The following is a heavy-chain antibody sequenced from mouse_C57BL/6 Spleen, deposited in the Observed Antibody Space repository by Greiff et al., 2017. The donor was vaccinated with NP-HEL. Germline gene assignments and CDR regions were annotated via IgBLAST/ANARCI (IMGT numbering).Heavy chain of an antibody. Sequence: EVKLMESGPGLVKPSQSLSLTCSVTGYSITSGYYWNWIRQFPGNKLEWMGYISYDGSNNYNPSLKNRISITRDTSKNQFFLKLNSVTTEDTATYYCARRGDYSNSFDYWGQGTTLTVSS. D-gene: IGHD2-5*01. J-gene: IGHJ2*01. CDR3: ARRGDYSNSFDY. V-gene: IGHV3-6*01. CDR1: GYSITSGYY. CDR2: ISYDGSN.